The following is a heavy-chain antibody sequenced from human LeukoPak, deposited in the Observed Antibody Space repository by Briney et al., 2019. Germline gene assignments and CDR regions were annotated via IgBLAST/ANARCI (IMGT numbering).Heavy chain of an antibody. D-gene: IGHD6-19*01. J-gene: IGHJ4*02. CDR3: AKGEFGRGWPN. V-gene: IGHV3-23*01. Sequence: PGGSLRLSCAASGFSFSHYWMTWVRQAPGKGLEWVSGISNNGVNRNYADSVKGRFTISRDNSKNTLYLQMNSLRAEDTAVYYCAKGEFGRGWPNWGQGTLVTVSS. CDR1: GFSFSHYW. CDR2: ISNNGVNR.